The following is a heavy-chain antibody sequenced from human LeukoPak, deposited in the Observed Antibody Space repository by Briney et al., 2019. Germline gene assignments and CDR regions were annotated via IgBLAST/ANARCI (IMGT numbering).Heavy chain of an antibody. D-gene: IGHD1-7*01. CDR2: IYYSGST. Sequence: SETLSLTCTVSGGSISSYYWSWIRQPPGKGLEWIGYIYYSGSTNYNPSLKSRVTISVDTSKNQFSLKLSSVTAADTAVYYCARVNWNYDYYYYYYYMDVWGKGTTVTVSS. J-gene: IGHJ6*03. CDR3: ARVNWNYDYYYYYYYMDV. V-gene: IGHV4-59*01. CDR1: GGSISSYY.